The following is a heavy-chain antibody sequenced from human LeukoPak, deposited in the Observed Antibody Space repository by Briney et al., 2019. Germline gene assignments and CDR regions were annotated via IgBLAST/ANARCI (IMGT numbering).Heavy chain of an antibody. CDR2: IYYSGST. Sequence: SETLSLTCTVSGGSISSGGYYWSWIRQHPGKGLEWIGYIYYSGSTYYNPSLKSRVTISVDTSKNQFSLELSSVTAADTAVYYCAKLYSSGWLPGAFDIWGQGTMVTVSS. J-gene: IGHJ3*02. CDR3: AKLYSSGWLPGAFDI. D-gene: IGHD6-19*01. CDR1: GGSISSGGYY. V-gene: IGHV4-31*03.